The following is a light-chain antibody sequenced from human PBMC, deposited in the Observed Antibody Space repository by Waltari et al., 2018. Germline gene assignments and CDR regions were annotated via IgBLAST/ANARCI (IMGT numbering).Light chain of an antibody. Sequence: EIVLTQSPGTLSLSPGERATLSCRASQSVSTFLAWYQPKPGQAPRLLIYGTSSRATGIPDRFSGSGSGTDFTLTVSRLEPEDVAVYYCQQFGSSPRTFGQGTKVEIK. CDR1: QSVSTF. J-gene: IGKJ1*01. V-gene: IGKV3-20*01. CDR2: GTS. CDR3: QQFGSSPRT.